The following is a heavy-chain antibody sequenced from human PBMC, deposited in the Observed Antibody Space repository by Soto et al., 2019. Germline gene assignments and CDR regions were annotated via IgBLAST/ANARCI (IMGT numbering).Heavy chain of an antibody. CDR1: GFPFSSYS. J-gene: IGHJ3*02. D-gene: IGHD5-18*01. CDR2: ISSSSSYI. CDR3: ARAAMVSFDSFDI. V-gene: IGHV3-21*01. Sequence: LRLSCAASGFPFSSYSMNWVRQAPGKGLEWVSSISSSSSYIYYADSVKGRFTISRDNAKNSLYLQMNSLRAEDTAVYYCARAAMVSFDSFDIWGQGTMVTV.